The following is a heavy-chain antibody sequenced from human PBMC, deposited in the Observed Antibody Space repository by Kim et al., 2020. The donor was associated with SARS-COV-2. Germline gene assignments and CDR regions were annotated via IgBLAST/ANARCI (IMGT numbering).Heavy chain of an antibody. V-gene: IGHV4-34*01. CDR1: GGSFSGYY. D-gene: IGHD3-3*01. Sequence: SETLSLTCAVFGGSFSGYYWSWIRQPPGKGLEWIGEINHSGSTNYNPSLKSRVTISVDTSKNQFSLKLSSVTAADTAVYYCARVTSYDFWSGHRMYNWFDPWGQGTLVTVSS. J-gene: IGHJ5*02. CDR3: ARVTSYDFWSGHRMYNWFDP. CDR2: INHSGST.